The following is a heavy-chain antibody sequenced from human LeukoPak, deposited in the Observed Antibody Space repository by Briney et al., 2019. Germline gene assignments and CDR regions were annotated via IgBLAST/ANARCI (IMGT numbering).Heavy chain of an antibody. D-gene: IGHD3-9*01. CDR1: GYSISSGYY. Sequence: PSETLSLTCTVSGYSISSGYYWSWIRQPPGKGLEWIGYIYYSGSTNYNPSLKSRVTISVDTSKNQFSLKLSSVTAADTAVYYCARGPQYFDWFPGYWGQGTLVTVSS. CDR2: IYYSGST. CDR3: ARGPQYFDWFPGY. V-gene: IGHV4-61*01. J-gene: IGHJ4*02.